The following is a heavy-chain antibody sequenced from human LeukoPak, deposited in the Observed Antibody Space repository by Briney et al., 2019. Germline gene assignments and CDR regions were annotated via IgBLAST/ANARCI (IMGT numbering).Heavy chain of an antibody. V-gene: IGHV4-34*01. Sequence: PSETLSLTCAVYGGSFSGYYWSWIRQPPGKGLEWIGEINHSGSTNYNPSLKSRVTISVDTSKNQFSLKLTSVTAADTTVYYCAREVEGYCSSTSCYGNYYYYMDVWGKGTTVTISS. CDR1: GGSFSGYY. CDR3: AREVEGYCSSTSCYGNYYYYMDV. D-gene: IGHD2-2*01. J-gene: IGHJ6*03. CDR2: INHSGST.